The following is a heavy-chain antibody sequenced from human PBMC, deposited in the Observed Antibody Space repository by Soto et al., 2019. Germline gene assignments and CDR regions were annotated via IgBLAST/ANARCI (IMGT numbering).Heavy chain of an antibody. CDR1: GYTFTSYG. CDR2: ISAYNGNT. D-gene: IGHD5-12*01. CDR3: AGSRWGWLRFVVFDI. J-gene: IGHJ3*02. Sequence: ASVKVSCKASGYTFTSYGISWVRQAPGQGLEWMGWISAYNGNTNYAQKLQGRVTMTTDTSTSTAYMELRSLRSDDTAVYYCAGSRWGWLRFVVFDIWGKGKMV. V-gene: IGHV1-18*01.